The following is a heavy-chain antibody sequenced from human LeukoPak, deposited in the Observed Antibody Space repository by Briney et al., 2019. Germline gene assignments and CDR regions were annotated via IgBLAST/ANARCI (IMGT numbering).Heavy chain of an antibody. CDR1: GFTFSSYA. J-gene: IGHJ4*02. Sequence: GASLRLSCAASGFTFSSYAMSWVRQAPGKGLEWVSAISGSGGSTYYADSVKGRFTISRDNSKNTLYLQMNSLRAEDTAVYYCGKSTAMVTSFDYWGQGTLVTVSS. CDR3: GKSTAMVTSFDY. CDR2: ISGSGGST. D-gene: IGHD5-18*01. V-gene: IGHV3-23*01.